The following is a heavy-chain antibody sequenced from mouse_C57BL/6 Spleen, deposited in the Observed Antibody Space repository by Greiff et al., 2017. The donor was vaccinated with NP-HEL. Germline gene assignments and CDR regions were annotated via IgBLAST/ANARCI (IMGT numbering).Heavy chain of an antibody. Sequence: VQLQQSGPELVKPGASVKISCKASGYSFTGYYMNWVKQSPEKSLEWIGDINPSTGGTTYNQKFKAKATLTVDKSSSTAYMQLKSLTSEDSAVYYCARGGLDYWGQGTTLTVSS. D-gene: IGHD3-3*01. CDR1: GYSFTGYY. J-gene: IGHJ2*01. CDR3: ARGGLDY. V-gene: IGHV1-42*01. CDR2: INPSTGGT.